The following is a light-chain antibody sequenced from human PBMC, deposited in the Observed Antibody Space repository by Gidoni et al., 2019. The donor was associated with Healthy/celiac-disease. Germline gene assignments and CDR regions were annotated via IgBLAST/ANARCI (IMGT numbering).Light chain of an antibody. CDR2: GAS. CDR3: QQYGSSPIT. V-gene: IGKV3-20*01. J-gene: IGKJ5*01. Sequence: EIVWTQSPGTLPLSPGERATLSCRASQSVSSSYLAWYQQKPGQAPRLLIYGASSRATGIPDRFSGSGSGTDFTLTISRLEPEDFAVYYCQQYGSSPITFXXXTRLEIK. CDR1: QSVSSSY.